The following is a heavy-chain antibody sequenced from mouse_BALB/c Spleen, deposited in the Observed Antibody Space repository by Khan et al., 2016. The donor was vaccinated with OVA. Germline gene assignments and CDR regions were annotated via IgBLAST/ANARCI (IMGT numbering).Heavy chain of an antibody. V-gene: IGHV1S135*01. CDR1: GYSFTTYY. J-gene: IGHJ3*01. D-gene: IGHD2-2*01. CDR3: TRHGYVAWFTY. Sequence: VQLQQSGPELMKPGASVKISCKASGYSFTTYYIHWVLQSHGKSLDWIGYIDPFSGDTTYNQKFKGKATLTVDKSSSTAYIHLNNLTSEDSAVYYCTRHGYVAWFTYWGQGTLVTGSA. CDR2: IDPFSGDT.